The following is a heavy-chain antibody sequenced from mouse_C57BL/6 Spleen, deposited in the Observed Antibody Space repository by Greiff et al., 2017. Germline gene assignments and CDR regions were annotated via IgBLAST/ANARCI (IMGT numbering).Heavy chain of an antibody. CDR3: ARSGAQATLFDY. Sequence: QVQLKQSGAELVKPGASVKISCKASGYAFSSYWMNWVKQRPGKGLEWIGQIYPGDGDTNYNGKFKGKATLTADKSSSTAYMQLSSLTSEDSAVYFCARSGAQATLFDYWGQGTTLTVSS. D-gene: IGHD3-2*02. J-gene: IGHJ2*01. CDR2: IYPGDGDT. CDR1: GYAFSSYW. V-gene: IGHV1-80*01.